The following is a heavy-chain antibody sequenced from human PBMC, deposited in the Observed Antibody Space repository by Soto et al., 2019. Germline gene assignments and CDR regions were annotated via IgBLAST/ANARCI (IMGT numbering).Heavy chain of an antibody. Sequence: PGGSLRLSCAASGFTFSSFGMTWVRQAPGKGLEWVSGISGNGGSALYADSVKGRFTISRDNSKNTLYLQMNSLRAEDTAVYHCAKNRLYGPNSESDYWGQGTLVTVSS. CDR3: AKNRLYGPNSESDY. CDR2: ISGNGGSA. V-gene: IGHV3-23*01. D-gene: IGHD4-17*01. J-gene: IGHJ4*02. CDR1: GFTFSSFG.